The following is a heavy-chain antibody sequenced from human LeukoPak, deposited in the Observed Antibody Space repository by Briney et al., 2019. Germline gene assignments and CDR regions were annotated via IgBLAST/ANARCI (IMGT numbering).Heavy chain of an antibody. CDR3: AKTRDRGGYILDF. CDR1: GFTFSSYS. CDR2: ISSSSSTI. V-gene: IGHV3-48*04. J-gene: IGHJ4*02. Sequence: GGSLRLSCAASGFTFSSYSMNWVRQAPGKGLEWVSYISSSSSTIYYADSVKGRFTISRDNAKNSLYLQMNSLRAEDTAVYYCAKTRDRGGYILDFWGQGTLVTVSS. D-gene: IGHD5-24*01.